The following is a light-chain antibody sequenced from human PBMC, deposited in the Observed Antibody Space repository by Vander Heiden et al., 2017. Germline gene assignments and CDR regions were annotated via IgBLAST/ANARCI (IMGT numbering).Light chain of an antibody. CDR3: QQRSNWPPLFS. CDR1: QSVDGY. Sequence: ELALTQSPATLSLSPGEAATLSCRASQSVDGYFAWYRQKPGQAPRLNIYDTSNRTTCTPARFSGSGSWPDITLTISSLEPEDFAVYYCQQRSNWPPLFSFGPGTKIEVK. J-gene: IGKJ3*01. V-gene: IGKV3-11*01. CDR2: DTS.